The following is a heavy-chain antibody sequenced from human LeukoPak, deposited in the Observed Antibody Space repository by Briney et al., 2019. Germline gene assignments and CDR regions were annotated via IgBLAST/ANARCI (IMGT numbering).Heavy chain of an antibody. Sequence: PGGSLRLSCAASGFTFSSYAMHWVRQAPGKGLEWVARINPGGSSTTYADSVKGRFTISRDNAKNTLYLQMDSLRAEDTGVYYCARLGYSSGWYRNWGQGTLVTVSS. CDR3: ARLGYSSGWYRN. D-gene: IGHD6-19*01. J-gene: IGHJ4*02. V-gene: IGHV3-74*01. CDR2: INPGGSST. CDR1: GFTFSSYA.